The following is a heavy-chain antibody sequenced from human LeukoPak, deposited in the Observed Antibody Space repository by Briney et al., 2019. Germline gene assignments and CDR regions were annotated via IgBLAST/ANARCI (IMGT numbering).Heavy chain of an antibody. CDR3: AVIAAARWN. Sequence: ASVKVSCKASGYTFTSYGITWVRQAPGQGLEWMGWISAYNGNTNYAQKLKGRVTMTTDTSTSTAYMELRSLRSEDKAVYNCAVIAAARWNWGHGNLFTVSP. D-gene: IGHD6-13*01. J-gene: IGHJ4*01. CDR1: GYTFTSYG. V-gene: IGHV1-18*01. CDR2: ISAYNGNT.